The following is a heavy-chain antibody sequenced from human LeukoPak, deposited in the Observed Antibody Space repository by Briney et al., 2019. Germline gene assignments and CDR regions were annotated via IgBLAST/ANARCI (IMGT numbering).Heavy chain of an antibody. CDR2: IIPMFGSA. V-gene: IGHV1-69*05. Sequence: SVTVSFTASGGIFNSYSISLERQAPGQGLEWMGGIIPMFGSANYAQTFQDRVTITTDQSTSTAYMELRSLSSEDTAVYYCARVGRSRGSLPNSYYYMDVWGTGTTVTVSS. D-gene: IGHD1-26*01. J-gene: IGHJ6*03. CDR1: GGIFNSYS. CDR3: ARVGRSRGSLPNSYYYMDV.